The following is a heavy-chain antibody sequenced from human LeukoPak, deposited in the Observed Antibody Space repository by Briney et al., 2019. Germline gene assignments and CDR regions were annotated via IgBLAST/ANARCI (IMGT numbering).Heavy chain of an antibody. V-gene: IGHV1-58*02. CDR2: IVVGSGNT. J-gene: IGHJ4*02. D-gene: IGHD6-13*01. Sequence: SVKVSCKASGFTFTSSAMQWVRQARGQRLEWIGWIVVGSGNTNYAQRFQERVTITRDMSTSTAYMELSSLRSEDTAVYYCAARALAAGTRYFDYWGQGTLVTVSS. CDR1: GFTFTSSA. CDR3: AARALAAGTRYFDY.